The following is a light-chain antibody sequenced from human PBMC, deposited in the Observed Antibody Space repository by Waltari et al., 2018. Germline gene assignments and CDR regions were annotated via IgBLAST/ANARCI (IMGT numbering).Light chain of an antibody. V-gene: IGKV3-20*01. J-gene: IGKJ4*01. CDR3: QQYNYSPLT. CDR2: GAS. CDR1: QSVSNTY. Sequence: GERATLSCRASQSVSNTYLAWYQRKPGQAPRLLIYGASSRATGIPDRFSGSGSGTEFTLTINALEPEDSAVYFCQQYNYSPLTFGGGTRVEIK.